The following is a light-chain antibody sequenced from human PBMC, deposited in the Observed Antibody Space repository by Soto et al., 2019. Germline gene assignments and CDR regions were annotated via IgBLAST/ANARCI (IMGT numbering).Light chain of an antibody. J-gene: IGKJ5*01. CDR1: QDIRGA. CDR3: QQFNTYPIT. CDR2: DVS. Sequence: PLTQSLSSLSASVGDRVTLTFPASQDIRGALAWYQQKPGKAPKLLIFDVSTLQSGVPSRFSGSGSGTDFTLTISSLQPEDFGTYYCQQFNTYPITLGQGTRLEIK. V-gene: IGKV1-13*02.